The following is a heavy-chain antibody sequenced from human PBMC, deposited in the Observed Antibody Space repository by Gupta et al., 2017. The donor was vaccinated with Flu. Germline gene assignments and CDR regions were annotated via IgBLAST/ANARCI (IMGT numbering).Heavy chain of an antibody. V-gene: IGHV1-69*01. J-gene: IGHJ4*02. CDR3: ARKAGGHYSGDTCYSFDY. Sequence: VRQAPGQGLEWMGGVIPVFGPTIYAQRFQGRVTITADESTSTAYMELSSLTSDDTAFYYCARKAGGHYSGDTCYSFDYWGQGTLVTVSS. D-gene: IGHD2-15*01. CDR2: VIPVFGPT.